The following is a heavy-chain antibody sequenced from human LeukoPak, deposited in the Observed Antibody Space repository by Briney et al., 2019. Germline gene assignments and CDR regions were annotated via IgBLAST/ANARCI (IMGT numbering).Heavy chain of an antibody. D-gene: IGHD6-13*01. CDR2: LYHSRST. CDR3: ARFHSSSWSTATFVDY. J-gene: IGHJ4*02. CDR1: GGSISSSNW. Sequence: SETLSLTSPVSGGSISSSNWWSWVRLATGKGLGWIGTLYHSRSTNYNPSLNSRVTISVDKSKNQFSLKLSSVTAADTAVYYSARFHSSSWSTATFVDYWGQGTLVTVSS. V-gene: IGHV4-4*02.